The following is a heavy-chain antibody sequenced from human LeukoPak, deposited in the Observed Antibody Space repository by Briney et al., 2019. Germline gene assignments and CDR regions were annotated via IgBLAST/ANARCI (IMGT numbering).Heavy chain of an antibody. CDR1: GYSISSGYH. CDR3: ARSKSLAPGDYYYYMDV. J-gene: IGHJ6*03. D-gene: IGHD3-10*01. Sequence: TSETLSLTCTVSGYSISSGYHWGWVRQPPGRGLEGIGSIYHSGSAYYNPSLKSRDTISVDTSKNQFSLKLGSVTAADTAVYYCARSKSLAPGDYYYYMDVWRKGTTVSISS. V-gene: IGHV4-38-2*02. CDR2: IYHSGSA.